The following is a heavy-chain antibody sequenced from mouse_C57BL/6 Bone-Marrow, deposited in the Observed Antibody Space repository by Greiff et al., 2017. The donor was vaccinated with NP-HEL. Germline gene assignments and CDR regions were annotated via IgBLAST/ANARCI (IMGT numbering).Heavy chain of an antibody. CDR3: ARSLITTGYFDY. Sequence: VKQSCKASGYTFTSYWMDWVKQRPGQGLEWIGNIYPSDSETHYNQKFKDKATLTVDKSSSTAYMQLSSLTSEDSAVYYCARSLITTGYFDYWGQGTTLTVSS. D-gene: IGHD1-1*01. V-gene: IGHV1-61*01. CDR1: GYTFTSYW. CDR2: IYPSDSET. J-gene: IGHJ2*01.